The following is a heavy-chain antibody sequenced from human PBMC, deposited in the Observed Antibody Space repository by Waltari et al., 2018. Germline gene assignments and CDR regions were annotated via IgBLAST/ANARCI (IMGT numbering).Heavy chain of an antibody. CDR3: ARDFQLEAYYFDY. J-gene: IGHJ4*02. D-gene: IGHD1-1*01. V-gene: IGHV1-3*01. CDR1: GYTFTSYA. Sequence: QVQLVQSGAEVKKPGASVKVSCKASGYTFTSYAMHLVRQAPGQRLEWMGWINAGNGNTKYSQKFQGRVTITRDTSASTAYMELSSLRSEDTAVYYCARDFQLEAYYFDYWGQGTLVTVSS. CDR2: INAGNGNT.